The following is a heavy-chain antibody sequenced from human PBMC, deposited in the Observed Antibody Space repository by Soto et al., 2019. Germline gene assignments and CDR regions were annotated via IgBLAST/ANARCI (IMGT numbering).Heavy chain of an antibody. CDR3: AKDLVGYSGYQASDYYYYMDV. D-gene: IGHD5-12*01. V-gene: IGHV3-23*01. Sequence: GGSLRLSCAASGFTFSSYAMSWVRQAPGKGLEWVSAISGSGGSTYYADSVKGRFTISRDNSKNTLYLQMNSLRAEDTAVYYCAKDLVGYSGYQASDYYYYMDVWGKGTTVTVSS. J-gene: IGHJ6*03. CDR1: GFTFSSYA. CDR2: ISGSGGST.